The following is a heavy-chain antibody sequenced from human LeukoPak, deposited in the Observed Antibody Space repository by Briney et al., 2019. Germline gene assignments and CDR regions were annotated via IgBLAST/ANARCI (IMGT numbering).Heavy chain of an antibody. CDR3: TTDRTGYSGYDLDY. Sequence: GGSLRLSCAASGFTFNSYAMSWVRQAPVKGLEWVSAISGSGADTFYVDSVKGRFTISRDNSKNTLYLQMNSLKTEDTAVYYCTTDRTGYSGYDLDYWGQGTLVTVSS. J-gene: IGHJ4*02. D-gene: IGHD5-12*01. CDR1: GFTFNSYA. CDR2: ISGSGADT. V-gene: IGHV3-23*01.